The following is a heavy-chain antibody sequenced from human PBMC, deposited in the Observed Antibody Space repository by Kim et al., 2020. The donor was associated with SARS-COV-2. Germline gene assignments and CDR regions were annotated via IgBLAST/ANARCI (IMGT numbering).Heavy chain of an antibody. Sequence: SETLSLTCTVSGGSISSYYWSWIRQPPGKGLEWIGSIYYSGSTNYNPSLKSRVTISVDTSKNQFSLKLSSVTAADTAVYYCARLKEGYYYGSGKVFWFDPWGQGTLVTVSS. D-gene: IGHD3-10*01. V-gene: IGHV4-59*01. CDR3: ARLKEGYYYGSGKVFWFDP. CDR1: GGSISSYY. J-gene: IGHJ5*02. CDR2: IYYSGST.